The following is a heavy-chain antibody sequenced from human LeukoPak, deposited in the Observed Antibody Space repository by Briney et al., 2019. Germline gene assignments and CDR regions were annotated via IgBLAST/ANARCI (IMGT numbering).Heavy chain of an antibody. Sequence: GGSLRLSCEDSGFTFSRHTMNWVRQAPGKGLEWVSYISDSGDTIYYADSVKGRFTISRDNTKNSLYLQMNSLRVEDTAVYYCAREWNSRARFDYWGQGTLVTVPS. V-gene: IGHV3-48*01. CDR2: ISDSGDTI. CDR3: AREWNSRARFDY. D-gene: IGHD1/OR15-1a*01. J-gene: IGHJ4*02. CDR1: GFTFSRHT.